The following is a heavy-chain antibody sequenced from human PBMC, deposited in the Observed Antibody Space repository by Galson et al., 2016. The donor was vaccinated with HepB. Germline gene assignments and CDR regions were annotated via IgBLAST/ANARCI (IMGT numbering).Heavy chain of an antibody. V-gene: IGHV4-39*01. CDR2: IYYSGRT. J-gene: IGHJ4*02. CDR1: GGSISSGSYY. Sequence: SETLSLTCSVSGGSISSGSYYWGWIRQPPGKGLEWIGSIYYSGRTFYNPSLKSRVTISGDTSKNQFSLRLSSLTAADTAVYYCATFLDRARNDYFDYWGQGTLVTVSS. D-gene: IGHD2/OR15-2a*01. CDR3: ATFLDRARNDYFDY.